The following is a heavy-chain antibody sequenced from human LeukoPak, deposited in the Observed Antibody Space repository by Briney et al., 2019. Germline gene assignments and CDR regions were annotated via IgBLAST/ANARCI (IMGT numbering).Heavy chain of an antibody. CDR2: ISGGGVTT. J-gene: IGHJ5*02. CDR1: GFTFNNFA. D-gene: IGHD2-2*01. Sequence: AGGSLRLSCAASGFTFNNFAITWVRQAPGKGLEWVSSISGGGVTTNYADSVKGRFTISRDNSKNTLYLQMNSLRAEDTAVYYCAREGCSSTSCYFRSFSWSSWFDPWGQGTLVTVSS. CDR3: AREGCSSTSCYFRSFSWSSWFDP. V-gene: IGHV3-23*01.